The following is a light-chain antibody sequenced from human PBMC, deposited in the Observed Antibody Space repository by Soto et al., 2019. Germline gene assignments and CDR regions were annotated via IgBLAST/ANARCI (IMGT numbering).Light chain of an antibody. V-gene: IGKV2-28*01. CDR2: LGS. Sequence: DIVMPQSPLSLPVTPGEPASISCRSSQSLLHSNGYNYLDWYLQKPGQSLQLLIYLGSNRASEVPDRFSGSGSGTDFTLKISRGEAEDVGVYYCMQALQTPITFGQGTRLEIK. CDR3: MQALQTPIT. CDR1: QSLLHSNGYNY. J-gene: IGKJ5*01.